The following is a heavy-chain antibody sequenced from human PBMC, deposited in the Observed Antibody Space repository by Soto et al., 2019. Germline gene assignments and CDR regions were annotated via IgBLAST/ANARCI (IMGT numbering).Heavy chain of an antibody. V-gene: IGHV4-59*01. CDR1: GGSISSFH. CDR3: ARSSPDSYYYYYMDV. D-gene: IGHD6-6*01. J-gene: IGHJ6*03. CDR2: IYYSGST. Sequence: TSETLSLTCTVSGGSISSFHWNWIRQPPGKGLEWIAYIYYSGSTNYNPSLKSRATISVDTSKNQFSLNLSSVTAADTAVYYCARSSPDSYYYYYMDVWGKGTTVTVSS.